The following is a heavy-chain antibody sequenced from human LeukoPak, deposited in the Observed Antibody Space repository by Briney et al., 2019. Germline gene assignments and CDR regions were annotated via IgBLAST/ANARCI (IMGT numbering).Heavy chain of an antibody. CDR3: ARDSGIAAAGRRMGYYYYYGMDV. Sequence: GASVKVSCKASGYTFTSYGISWVRQAPGQGLEWMGWISAYNGNTNYAQKLQGRVTMTTDTSTSTAYMELRSLRSDDTAVYYCARDSGIAAAGRRMGYYYYYGMDVWGQGTTVTVSS. D-gene: IGHD6-13*01. J-gene: IGHJ6*02. CDR2: ISAYNGNT. CDR1: GYTFTSYG. V-gene: IGHV1-18*01.